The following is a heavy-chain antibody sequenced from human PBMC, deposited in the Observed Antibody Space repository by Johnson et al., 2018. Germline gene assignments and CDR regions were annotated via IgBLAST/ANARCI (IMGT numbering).Heavy chain of an antibody. CDR3: SRPYSSGYYDAFDI. Sequence: VQLVQAGAEVKKPGETLKISCKGSGYSFTSYWIGWVRQMPGKGLEWMGIIYPGDSETRYSTSLQGQVTISADKSISTAYLQWNSLKASDTAMYYCSRPYSSGYYDAFDIWGQGTMVTVSS. CDR2: IYPGDSET. CDR1: GYSFTSYW. J-gene: IGHJ3*02. V-gene: IGHV5-51*01. D-gene: IGHD3-22*01.